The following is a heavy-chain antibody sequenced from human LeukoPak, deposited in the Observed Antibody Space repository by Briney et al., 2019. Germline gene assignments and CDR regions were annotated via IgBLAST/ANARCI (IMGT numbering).Heavy chain of an antibody. J-gene: IGHJ3*02. CDR2: ISSSSSTI. D-gene: IGHD2-2*01. CDR1: GFTFSSYS. CDR3: ARERVSSTSRRGGAFDI. V-gene: IGHV3-48*04. Sequence: PGGSLRLSCAASGFTFSSYSMNWVRQAPGRGLEWVSYISSSSSTIYYADSVKGRFTISRDNAKNSLYLQMNSLRAEDTAVYYCARERVSSTSRRGGAFDIWGQGTMVTVSS.